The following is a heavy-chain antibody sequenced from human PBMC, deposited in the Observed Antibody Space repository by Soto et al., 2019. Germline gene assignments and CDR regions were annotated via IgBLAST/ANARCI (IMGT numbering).Heavy chain of an antibody. Sequence: PGGSLRLSCAASGSTFRSYAMSWVRQAPVRGLEWVSAISRNGVGTYYADSVKGRFTTSRDNSKNTLYLQMSSLRGEDTAVYFCAKGGTVTTDYYGMDVWGQGTTVTVSS. CDR2: ISRNGVGT. CDR3: AKGGTVTTDYYGMDV. D-gene: IGHD4-17*01. V-gene: IGHV3-23*01. J-gene: IGHJ6*02. CDR1: GSTFRSYA.